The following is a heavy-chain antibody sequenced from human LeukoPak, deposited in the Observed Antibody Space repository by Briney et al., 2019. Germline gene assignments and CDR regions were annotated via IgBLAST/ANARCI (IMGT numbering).Heavy chain of an antibody. D-gene: IGHD6-19*01. CDR3: ARTHRAGIAVAGTDY. CDR2: IVVGSGNT. V-gene: IGHV1-58*01. Sequence: GASVKVSCKASGFTFTSSAVQWVRQARGQRLEWIGWIVVGSGNTNYAQKFQGRVTITADESTSTAYMELSSLRSEDTAVYYCARTHRAGIAVAGTDYWGQGTLVTVSS. CDR1: GFTFTSSA. J-gene: IGHJ4*02.